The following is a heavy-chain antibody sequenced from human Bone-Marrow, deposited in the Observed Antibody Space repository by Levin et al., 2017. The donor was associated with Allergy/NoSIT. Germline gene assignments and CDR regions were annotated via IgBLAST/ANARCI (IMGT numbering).Heavy chain of an antibody. D-gene: IGHD5-12*01. CDR2: VTSTSTYI. Sequence: GESLKISCAASGFTFSTYSMNWVRQAPGKGLEWVSSVTSTSTYIYYAGSVKGRFTISRDNAKNSLYLQMNSLRVEDTAVYYCARAPIYSDYAVEYWGQGTLVTVSS. CDR3: ARAPIYSDYAVEY. V-gene: IGHV3-21*01. CDR1: GFTFSTYS. J-gene: IGHJ4*02.